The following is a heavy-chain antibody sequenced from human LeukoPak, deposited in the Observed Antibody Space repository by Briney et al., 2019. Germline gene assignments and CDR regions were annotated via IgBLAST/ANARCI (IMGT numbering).Heavy chain of an antibody. V-gene: IGHV3-9*01. Sequence: GGSLRLSCAASGFTFDGCAMHWVRQGPGEGLGWISGLSWSSNTIGYADSVKGRFTISRDNAKDSLYLQMDSLSAEDTALYYCVKGDTSSWFPNFDSWGQGTLVTVSS. D-gene: IGHD2-2*01. J-gene: IGHJ4*02. CDR2: LSWSSNTI. CDR1: GFTFDGCA. CDR3: VKGDTSSWFPNFDS.